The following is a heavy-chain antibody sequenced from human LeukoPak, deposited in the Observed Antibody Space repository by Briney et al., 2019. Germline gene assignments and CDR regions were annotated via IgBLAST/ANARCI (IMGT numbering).Heavy chain of an antibody. Sequence: GGSLRLSCVASGFTFSSYAMNWVRQAPGKGLEWVSTSASGGSSYYADSVKGRFTISRDNSKNTLYLQMNSLRAEDTAVYYCAKGGLMWGYGAYVADYWGQGTLVTVSS. CDR2: SASGGSS. J-gene: IGHJ4*02. V-gene: IGHV3-23*01. CDR3: AKGGLMWGYGAYVADY. CDR1: GFTFSSYA. D-gene: IGHD4-17*01.